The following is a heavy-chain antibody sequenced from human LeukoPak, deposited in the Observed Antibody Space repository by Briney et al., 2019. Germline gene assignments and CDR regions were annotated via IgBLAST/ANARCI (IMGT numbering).Heavy chain of an antibody. V-gene: IGHV4-59*01. D-gene: IGHD1-26*01. CDR3: ARGGGAPKGVQKMFDY. CDR2: IYYSGST. J-gene: IGHJ4*02. CDR1: GGSISSYY. Sequence: SETLSLTCTVSGGSISSYYWSWIRQPPGKGLEWIGYIYYSGSTNYNPSLKSRVTISVDTSKNQFSLKLSSVTAADTAVYYCARGGGAPKGVQKMFDYWGQGTLVTVSS.